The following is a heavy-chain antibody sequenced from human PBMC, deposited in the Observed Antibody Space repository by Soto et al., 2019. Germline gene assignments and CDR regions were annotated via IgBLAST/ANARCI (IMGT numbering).Heavy chain of an antibody. V-gene: IGHV1-18*01. CDR2: ISAYNGNT. J-gene: IGHJ4*02. Sequence: QVQLVQSGAEVKKPGASVKVSCKASGYTFTSYGISWVRQAPGQGLEWMGWISAYNGNTNYAQKLQGRVTMTTGTSTTNAYQELRSLISNNTDVYYCAINWAAAGPFDYWGQGTLVTVSS. CDR1: GYTFTSYG. D-gene: IGHD6-13*01. CDR3: AINWAAAGPFDY.